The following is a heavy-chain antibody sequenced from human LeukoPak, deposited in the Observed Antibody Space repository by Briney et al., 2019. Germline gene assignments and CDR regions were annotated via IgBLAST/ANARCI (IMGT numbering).Heavy chain of an antibody. Sequence: SETLSLTCAVYGGSFSGYYWSWIRQPPGKGLEWIGEINHSGSTNYNPSLKSRVTISVDTSKNQFSLKLSSVTAADTAVYYCARVSSGSYDNDYWGQGTLVTVSS. V-gene: IGHV4-34*01. CDR3: ARVSSGSYDNDY. CDR1: GGSFSGYY. CDR2: INHSGST. D-gene: IGHD1-26*01. J-gene: IGHJ4*02.